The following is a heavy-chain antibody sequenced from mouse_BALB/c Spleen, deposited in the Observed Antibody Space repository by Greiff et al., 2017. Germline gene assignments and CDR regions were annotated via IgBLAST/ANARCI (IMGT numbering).Heavy chain of an antibody. J-gene: IGHJ2*01. Sequence: QVTLKESGPGILQPSQTLSLTCSFSGFSLSTSGMSVGWIRQPSGKGLEWLAHIWWNDDKYYNPALKSRLTISKDTSNNQVFLKIASVVTADTATYYCARILYDGFDYWGQGTTLTVSS. V-gene: IGHV8-8*01. CDR3: ARILYDGFDY. CDR1: GFSLSTSGMS. CDR2: IWWNDDK. D-gene: IGHD2-12*01.